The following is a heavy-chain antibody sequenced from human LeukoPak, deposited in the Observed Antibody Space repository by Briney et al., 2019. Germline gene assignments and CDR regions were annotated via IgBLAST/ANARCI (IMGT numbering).Heavy chain of an antibody. J-gene: IGHJ3*02. Sequence: ASVKVSCKASGYTFTSYYMHWVRQAPGQGLEWMGIINPSGGSTSYAQKFQGRVTMTRDTSTSTVYMELSSLRSEDTAVYYCARVGINLGALDDAFDIWGQGTMVTVSS. CDR1: GYTFTSYY. CDR3: ARVGINLGALDDAFDI. D-gene: IGHD1-26*01. CDR2: INPSGGST. V-gene: IGHV1-46*01.